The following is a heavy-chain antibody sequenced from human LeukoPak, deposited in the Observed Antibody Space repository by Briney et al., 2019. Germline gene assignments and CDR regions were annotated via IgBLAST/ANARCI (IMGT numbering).Heavy chain of an antibody. J-gene: IGHJ2*01. V-gene: IGHV1-69*05. CDR3: AREGGGIVVVPAATISPHWYFDL. CDR2: IIPIFGTA. D-gene: IGHD2-2*01. Sequence: GASVKVSCMASGGTFSSYAISWVRQAPGQGLEWMGGIIPIFGTANYAQKFQGRVTITTDESTSTAYMELSSLRSEDTAVYYCAREGGGIVVVPAATISPHWYFDLWGRGTLVTVSS. CDR1: GGTFSSYA.